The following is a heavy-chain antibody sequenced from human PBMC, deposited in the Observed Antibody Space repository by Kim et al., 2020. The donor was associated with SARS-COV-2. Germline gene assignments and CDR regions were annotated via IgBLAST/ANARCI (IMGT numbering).Heavy chain of an antibody. Sequence: SETLSLTCTVSGGSISSISYYWDWIRQPPGKGLEWIGTIYYGGSSYYNPSLKSRVTISVDTSKNQFSLKLNSVTSADTAVYYCARLNNYGDSKYTWFDPWGQGTLVTVSS. J-gene: IGHJ5*02. CDR2: IYYGGSS. CDR3: ARLNNYGDSKYTWFDP. D-gene: IGHD4-17*01. V-gene: IGHV4-39*01. CDR1: GGSISSISYY.